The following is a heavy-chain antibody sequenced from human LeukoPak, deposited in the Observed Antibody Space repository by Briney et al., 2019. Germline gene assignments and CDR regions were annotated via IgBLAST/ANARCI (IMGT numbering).Heavy chain of an antibody. Sequence: SETLSLTCAVSGGSISSGGYSWSWIRQPPGKGLEWIGYIYHSGSTYYNPSLKSRVTISVDRSKNQFSLKLSSVTAADTAMYYCAATTIGWFDPWGQGTLVTVSS. CDR3: AATTIGWFDP. CDR2: IYHSGST. CDR1: GGSISSGGYS. J-gene: IGHJ5*02. D-gene: IGHD1-26*01. V-gene: IGHV4-30-2*01.